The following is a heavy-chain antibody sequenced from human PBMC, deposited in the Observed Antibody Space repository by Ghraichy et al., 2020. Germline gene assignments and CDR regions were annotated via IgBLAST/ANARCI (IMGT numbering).Heavy chain of an antibody. V-gene: IGHV3-30*18. CDR2: ISYDGSNK. CDR3: AKDKVAIQPWAIDY. D-gene: IGHD2-15*01. Sequence: GGSLRLSCAASGFTFSSYGMHWVRQAPGKGLEWVAVISYDGSNKYYADSVKGRFTISRDNSKNTLYLQMNSLRAEDTAVYYCAKDKVAIQPWAIDYWGQGTLVTVSS. CDR1: GFTFSSYG. J-gene: IGHJ4*02.